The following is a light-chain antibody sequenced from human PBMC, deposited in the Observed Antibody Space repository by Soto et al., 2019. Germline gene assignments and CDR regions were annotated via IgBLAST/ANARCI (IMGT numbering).Light chain of an antibody. J-gene: IGKJ5*01. Sequence: DIQMTQSPSSLSASVGDRVTITCRASQSIRSYLNWYQQKPGKAPKLLIYAASGLQTGVPSRFSGSGSGTDFTLSISSLQSEDFAVYYCQQYNNWPPITFGQGTRLEIK. CDR1: QSIRSY. CDR3: QQYNNWPPIT. CDR2: AAS. V-gene: IGKV1-39*01.